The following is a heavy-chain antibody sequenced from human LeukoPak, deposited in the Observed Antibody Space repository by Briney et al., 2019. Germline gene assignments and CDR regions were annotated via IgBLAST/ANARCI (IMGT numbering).Heavy chain of an antibody. J-gene: IGHJ4*02. D-gene: IGHD5-18*01. CDR2: IYYSGST. V-gene: IGHV4-39*07. CDR1: GGFISSSSYY. CDR3: ARVGARGYSYGNDY. Sequence: PSETLSLTCIVSGGFISSSSYYWGRIRQPPGKGLEYIGSIYYSGSTYYNPSLKSRVTISVDTSKNQFSLKLSSVTAADTAVYYCARVGARGYSYGNDYWGQGTLVTVSS.